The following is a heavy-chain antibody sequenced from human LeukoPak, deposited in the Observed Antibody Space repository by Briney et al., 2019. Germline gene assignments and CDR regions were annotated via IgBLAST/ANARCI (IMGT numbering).Heavy chain of an antibody. CDR1: GGSISSGGYY. CDR2: IYYSGST. V-gene: IGHV4-31*03. CDR3: GGGYSYGYVDY. D-gene: IGHD5-18*01. Sequence: KASETLSLTCTVSGGSISSGGYYWSWIRQHPGKGLEWIGYIYYSGSTYYNPSLKSRVTISVDTSKNQFSLKLSSVTAADTAVYYCGGGYSYGYVDYWGQGTLVTVSS. J-gene: IGHJ4*02.